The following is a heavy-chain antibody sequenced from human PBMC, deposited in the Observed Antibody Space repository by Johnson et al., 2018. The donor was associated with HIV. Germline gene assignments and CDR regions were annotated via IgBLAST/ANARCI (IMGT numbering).Heavy chain of an antibody. V-gene: IGHV3-20*04. CDR1: GFTFNEYA. CDR2: ISGSGGST. J-gene: IGHJ3*02. CDR3: ARWVTTPTRRAFDI. Sequence: VQLVESGGGVVRPGESLRLSCAGSGFTFNEYAMSWVRQTPGKGLEWVSAISGSGGSTYYADSVKGRFTISRDNAKNSLYLQMNSLRAEDTALYYCARWVTTPTRRAFDIWGQGTMVTVSS. D-gene: IGHD1-1*01.